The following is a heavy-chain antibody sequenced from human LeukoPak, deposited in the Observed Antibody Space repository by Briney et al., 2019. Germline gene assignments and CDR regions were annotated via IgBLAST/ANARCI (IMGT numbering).Heavy chain of an antibody. V-gene: IGHV7-4-1*02. CDR2: IHPSTGNP. J-gene: IGHJ4*02. Sequence: ASVKVSCKASGYTFTNYAMNWVRQAPGQGLEWMGWIHPSTGNPTYAQGFTGRFVFSLDTSVSTTYLQIISLKAEDPAVYYCARAFQSLGGLSVPDYWGQGTLVTVSS. D-gene: IGHD3-16*02. CDR3: ARAFQSLGGLSVPDY. CDR1: GYTFTNYA.